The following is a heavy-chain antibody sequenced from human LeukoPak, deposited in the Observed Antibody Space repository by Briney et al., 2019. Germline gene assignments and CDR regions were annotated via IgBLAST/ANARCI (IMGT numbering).Heavy chain of an antibody. Sequence: PSETLSLTCAVYGGSFSGYYWSWIRQPPGKGLEWIGEINHSGSTNYNPSLKSRVTISVDTSKNQFSLKLSSVTAADTAVYYCARVRATEDGLMGFFDYWGQGTLVTVSS. D-gene: IGHD3-10*01. J-gene: IGHJ4*02. CDR1: GGSFSGYY. CDR2: INHSGST. CDR3: ARVRATEDGLMGFFDY. V-gene: IGHV4-34*01.